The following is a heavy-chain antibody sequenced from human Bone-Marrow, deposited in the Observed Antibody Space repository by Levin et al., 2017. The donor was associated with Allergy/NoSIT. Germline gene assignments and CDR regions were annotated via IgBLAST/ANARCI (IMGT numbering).Heavy chain of an antibody. CDR3: ARDRYGILWFRELLLDL. Sequence: ASVKVSCKASGYTFTSHYVHWVRQAPGRGLEWMGVINPRGGSTNDAQKFQGRVTMNADTSTSTVYMELSSLTSEDSAVYFCARDRYGILWFRELLLDLWGQGTLVTVSS. V-gene: IGHV1-46*01. CDR1: GYTFTSHY. CDR2: INPRGGST. D-gene: IGHD3-10*01. J-gene: IGHJ5*02.